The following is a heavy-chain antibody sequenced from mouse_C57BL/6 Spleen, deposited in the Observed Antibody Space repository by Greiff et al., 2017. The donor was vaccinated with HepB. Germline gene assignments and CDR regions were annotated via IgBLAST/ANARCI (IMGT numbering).Heavy chain of an antibody. CDR1: GYSITSGYY. Sequence: DVQLQESGPGLVKPSQSLSLTCSVTGYSITSGYYWNWIRQFPGNKLEWMGYISYDGSNNYNPSLKNRISITRDTSKNQFFLKLNSVTTEDTATYYCARGDYGSSYNYFDYWGQGTTLTVSS. D-gene: IGHD1-1*01. CDR3: ARGDYGSSYNYFDY. V-gene: IGHV3-6*01. J-gene: IGHJ2*01. CDR2: ISYDGSN.